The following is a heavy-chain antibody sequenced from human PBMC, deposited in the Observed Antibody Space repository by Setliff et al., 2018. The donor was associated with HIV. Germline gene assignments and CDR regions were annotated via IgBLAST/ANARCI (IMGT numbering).Heavy chain of an antibody. V-gene: IGHV3-48*03. CDR2: ISSSSSTI. CDR1: GFTFSSYE. J-gene: IGHJ3*02. D-gene: IGHD2-21*02. Sequence: GGSLRLSCAASGFTFSSYEMNWVRQAPGKGLEWVSYISSSSSTIYYADSVKGRFTISRDNSKNTLYLQMNSLRAEDTAVYYCAKAAVVTQMAFDIWGQGTMVTVSS. CDR3: AKAAVVTQMAFDI.